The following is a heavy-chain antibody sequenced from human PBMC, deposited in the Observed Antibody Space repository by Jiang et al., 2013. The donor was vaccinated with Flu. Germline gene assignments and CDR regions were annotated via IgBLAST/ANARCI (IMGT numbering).Heavy chain of an antibody. Sequence: VQLVESGAEVKKPGSSVKVSCKASGGTFSNFVINWVRQAPGQGLEWMGGIIPIFGSPNYAQKFLGRVTIIADRSTSTAYMELTSLRSEDTAVYYCARGTYSGSTGYFDYWGQGTLVTVSS. D-gene: IGHD1-26*01. CDR2: IIPIFGSP. J-gene: IGHJ4*02. CDR1: GGTFSNFV. CDR3: ARGTYSGSTGYFDY. V-gene: IGHV1-69*06.